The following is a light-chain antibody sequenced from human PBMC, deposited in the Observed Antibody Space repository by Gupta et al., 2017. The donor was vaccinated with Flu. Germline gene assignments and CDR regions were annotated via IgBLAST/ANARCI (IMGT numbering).Light chain of an antibody. J-gene: IGKJ2*01. V-gene: IGKV3-11*01. CDR3: QQRSNWPPMYT. CDR1: QSLSSS. Sequence: EIVLTQSPATLSLSPGERATLSCRASQSLSSSLAWYQQKPGQAPRLLIYDASNRATGIPARFSGSGSGTDFTLTISGLEPEDFAVYFCQQRSNWPPMYTFGQGTKLEIK. CDR2: DAS.